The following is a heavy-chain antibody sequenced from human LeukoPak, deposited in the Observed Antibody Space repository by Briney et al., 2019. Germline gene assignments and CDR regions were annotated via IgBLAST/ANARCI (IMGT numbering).Heavy chain of an antibody. Sequence: GGSLRLSCAASGFTFSNYWMSWVRQASGKGLEWVANIKQDGSEKYYVDSVKGRFTISRDNAKNSLDLQMNSLRAEDTAVYYCVSTATFDHWGRGTLVTVPS. CDR3: VSTATFDH. J-gene: IGHJ4*02. V-gene: IGHV3-7*01. D-gene: IGHD2-21*02. CDR1: GFTFSNYW. CDR2: IKQDGSEK.